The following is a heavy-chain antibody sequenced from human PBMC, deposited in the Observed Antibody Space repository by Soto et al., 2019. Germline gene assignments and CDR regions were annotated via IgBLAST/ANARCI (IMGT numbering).Heavy chain of an antibody. D-gene: IGHD2-15*01. J-gene: IGHJ5*02. V-gene: IGHV4-39*02. Sequence: QLQLQESGPGLVKPSETLSLTCIVSGGSISSSNYYWGWIRQSPGKGLEWIASIDYSGRTYYGPSLKSRVTMSLDMSKNQFSLKLTSVTAADTAMYYCARDSKIRDGAGNFLPQGYWFDPWGQGTLVTVSS. CDR3: ARDSKIRDGAGNFLPQGYWFDP. CDR2: IDYSGRT. CDR1: GGSISSSNYY.